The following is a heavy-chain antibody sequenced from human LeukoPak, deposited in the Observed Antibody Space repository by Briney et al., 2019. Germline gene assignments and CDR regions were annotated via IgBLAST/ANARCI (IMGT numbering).Heavy chain of an antibody. CDR2: IYTSGST. CDR1: GGSISSYY. CDR3: ARDGPTVTTSYYMDV. J-gene: IGHJ6*03. D-gene: IGHD4-11*01. V-gene: IGHV4-4*07. Sequence: SETLSLTCTASGGSISSYYWSWLRQPAGKGLEWLGRIYTSGSTNYNPSLKSRVTMSVDTSKNQFSLKLSSVTAADTAVYYCARDGPTVTTSYYMDVWGKGTTVTVSS.